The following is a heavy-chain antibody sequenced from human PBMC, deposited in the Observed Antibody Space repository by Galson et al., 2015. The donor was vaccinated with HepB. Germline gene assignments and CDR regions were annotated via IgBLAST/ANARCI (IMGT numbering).Heavy chain of an antibody. CDR2: TCYRSKWYN. J-gene: IGHJ3*02. Sequence: CAISGDSVSSNSAAWNWIRQSPSRGHEWLGRTCYRSKWYNDYAVSVKSRITINPDTSKNQFSLQLNSVTPEDTAVYYCAREEAVAGYDAFDIWGQGTMVTVSS. V-gene: IGHV6-1*01. D-gene: IGHD6-19*01. CDR3: AREEAVAGYDAFDI. CDR1: GDSVSSNSAA.